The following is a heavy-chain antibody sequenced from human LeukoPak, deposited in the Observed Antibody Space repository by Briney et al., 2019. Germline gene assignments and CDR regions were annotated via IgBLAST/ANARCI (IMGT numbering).Heavy chain of an antibody. Sequence: ASVKVSCKASGYTFTSYGISWVRQAPGQGLEWMGWINPNSGGTNYAQKFQGRVTMTRDTSISTAYMELSRLRSDDTAVYYCARGGQYVLHYDSSGYPPRGHWGQGTLVTVSS. CDR3: ARGGQYVLHYDSSGYPPRGH. CDR2: INPNSGGT. V-gene: IGHV1-2*02. J-gene: IGHJ4*02. D-gene: IGHD3-22*01. CDR1: GYTFTSYG.